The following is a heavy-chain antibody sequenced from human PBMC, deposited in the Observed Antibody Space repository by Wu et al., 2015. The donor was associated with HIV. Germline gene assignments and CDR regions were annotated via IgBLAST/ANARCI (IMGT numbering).Heavy chain of an antibody. CDR1: GDIFSDYG. CDR3: AINTDAVATSLYSLGV. Sequence: QVQLVQSGAEVKKPGASVKVSCKASGDIFSDYGVHWVRQAPGQGLEWMGGINPLFGTTKHTQKFQDRVTFTTDESKTTAYMELSSLGSEDSAVYYCAINTDAVATSLYSLGVWGQGTTVTVSS. D-gene: IGHD6-19*01. J-gene: IGHJ6*02. CDR2: INPLFGTT. V-gene: IGHV1-69*01.